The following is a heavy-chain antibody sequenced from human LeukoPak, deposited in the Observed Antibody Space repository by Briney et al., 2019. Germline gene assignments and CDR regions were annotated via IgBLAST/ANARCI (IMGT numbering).Heavy chain of an antibody. Sequence: SETLSLTCTVSGGSISSSSYYWGWIRQPPGKGLEWIGNIFYSGSTYYNPSLKSRVTISVDTSKNQFSLKLSSVTAADTAVYYCARGHPGSTVYWGQGTLVTVSS. V-gene: IGHV4-39*07. CDR3: ARGHPGSTVY. CDR1: GGSISSSSYY. CDR2: IFYSGST. D-gene: IGHD6-13*01. J-gene: IGHJ4*02.